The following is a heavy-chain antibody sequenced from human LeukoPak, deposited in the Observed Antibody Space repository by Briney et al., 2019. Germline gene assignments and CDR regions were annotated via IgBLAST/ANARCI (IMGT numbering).Heavy chain of an antibody. V-gene: IGHV3-64*01. CDR2: ISSNGGST. D-gene: IGHD4-17*01. Sequence: GGSLRLSCAASGFTYSSYAMHWVRQAPGKGLEYVSAISSNGGSTCYANSVKGRFTISRDNSKNTLYLQMGSLRAEDMAVYYCARSRPPSYGDYEGLDYWGQGTLVTVSS. CDR3: ARSRPPSYGDYEGLDY. CDR1: GFTYSSYA. J-gene: IGHJ4*02.